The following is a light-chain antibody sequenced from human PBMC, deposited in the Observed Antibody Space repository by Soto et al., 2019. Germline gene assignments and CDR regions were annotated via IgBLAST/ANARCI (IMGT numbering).Light chain of an antibody. V-gene: IGLV2-8*01. J-gene: IGLJ2*01. CDR3: SSYAGSDVV. CDR2: EVS. CDR1: SSDVGDYNY. Sequence: QSALTQPPSASGSPGQSVTISCTGTSSDVGDYNYVSWYQQHPGKAPKLMIYEVSKRPSGVPDRFSGSKSGNTASLTVSGVQAEDEADYYCSSYAGSDVVFGGGTKLTVL.